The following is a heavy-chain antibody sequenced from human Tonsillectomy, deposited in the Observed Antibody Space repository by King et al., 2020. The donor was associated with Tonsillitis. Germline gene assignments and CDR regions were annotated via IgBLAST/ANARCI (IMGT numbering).Heavy chain of an antibody. CDR3: ARGHYGEMGFDY. CDR2: INHSGST. Sequence: HVQLQQWGAGLLKPSETLSLTCAVYGGSFSDYYWSWIRQPPGKGLEWIGEINHSGSTIYNPSLKSRVTISVDTSKNQFPLKLSSVTAADTAVYYCARGHYGEMGFDYWGQGTLAT. D-gene: IGHD4-17*01. CDR1: GGSFSDYY. V-gene: IGHV4-34*01. J-gene: IGHJ4*02.